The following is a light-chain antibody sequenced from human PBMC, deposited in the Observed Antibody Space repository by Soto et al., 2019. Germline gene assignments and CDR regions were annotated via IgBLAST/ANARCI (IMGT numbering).Light chain of an antibody. J-gene: IGLJ2*01. V-gene: IGLV1-47*02. CDR1: TSNIGSNY. Sequence: QAVVTQPPSASGTPGQRVTISCSGSTSNIGSNYVYWYQHLPGTAPKLLIYTDTQRPSGVPDRFSGSKSGTSASLAISGLRSEDEADYYCAAWDDNLRGYGVFGGGTKVTVL. CDR2: TDT. CDR3: AAWDDNLRGYGV.